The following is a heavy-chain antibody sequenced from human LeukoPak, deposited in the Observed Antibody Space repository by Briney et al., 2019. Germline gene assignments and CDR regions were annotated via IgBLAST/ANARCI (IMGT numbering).Heavy chain of an antibody. CDR1: GFTFSSYG. J-gene: IGHJ4*02. V-gene: IGHV3-30*02. Sequence: GGSLRLSCTASGFTFSSYGMHWVRQAPGKGLEWVAFIRYDGSNKYYADSVKGRFTISRDNSKNSLYLQMNSLRAEDTAVYYCARDARNIQYYFDYWGQGTLVTVSS. D-gene: IGHD5-24*01. CDR2: IRYDGSNK. CDR3: ARDARNIQYYFDY.